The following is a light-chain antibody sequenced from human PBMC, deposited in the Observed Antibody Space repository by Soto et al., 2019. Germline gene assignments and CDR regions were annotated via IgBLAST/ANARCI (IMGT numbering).Light chain of an antibody. CDR2: WAS. CDR1: QSLLYSPNNKHY. J-gene: IGKJ1*01. CDR3: QQYYDAPQT. V-gene: IGKV4-1*01. Sequence: DIVMTQSPDSLAVSLGERATIDCKSSQSLLYSPNNKHYLAWYQQKPGQPPKLLIYWASTRESGVPDRFTGRGSGNDFTLTISSLQAEDVAVYYCQQYYDAPQTFGRGTKVEIK.